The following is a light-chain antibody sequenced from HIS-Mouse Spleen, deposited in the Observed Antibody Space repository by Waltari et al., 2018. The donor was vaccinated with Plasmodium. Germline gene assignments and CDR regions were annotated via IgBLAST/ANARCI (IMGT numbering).Light chain of an antibody. J-gene: IGLJ2*01. V-gene: IGLV3-25*03. CDR1: ALPKPY. CDR3: QSADSSGTYRV. CDR2: KDS. Sequence: SYELTQPPSVSVSPGQTARITCSGDALPKPYAYWYQQKPGQAPVLVIYKDSERPSGVPERVSGSSAGTTVTLTISGVQAEDEADYYCQSADSSGTYRVFGGGTKLTVL.